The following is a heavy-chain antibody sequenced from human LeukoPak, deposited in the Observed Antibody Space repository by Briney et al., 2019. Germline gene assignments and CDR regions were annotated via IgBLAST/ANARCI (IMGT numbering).Heavy chain of an antibody. D-gene: IGHD7-27*01. CDR3: ALANWGGPRRDY. CDR1: GFTFSSYA. V-gene: IGHV3-23*01. CDR2: ISGSGGST. J-gene: IGHJ4*02. Sequence: GGSLRLSCAASGFTFSSYAMSWVRQAPGKGLEWVSAISGSGGSTYYADSVKGRFTISRDNSKNTLYLQMNSLRAEDTAVYYCALANWGGPRRDYGGQGTLVTVSS.